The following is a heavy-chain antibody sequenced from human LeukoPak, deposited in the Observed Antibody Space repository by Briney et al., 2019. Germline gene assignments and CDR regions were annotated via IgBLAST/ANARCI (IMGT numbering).Heavy chain of an antibody. CDR2: INHSGST. Sequence: SETLSLTCAVYGGSFRGYYWSGIRERPGKGLEWSGEINHSGSTNYTPSIKSRVHISVATSKNQLSLKLSSVPAADTAVYYCARGTGYSSSWSQYWGQGTLVTVSS. V-gene: IGHV4-34*01. CDR1: GGSFRGYY. CDR3: ARGTGYSSSWSQY. D-gene: IGHD6-13*01. J-gene: IGHJ4*02.